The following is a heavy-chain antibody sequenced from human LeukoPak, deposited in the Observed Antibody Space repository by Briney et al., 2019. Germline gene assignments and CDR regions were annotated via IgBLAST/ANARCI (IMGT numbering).Heavy chain of an antibody. D-gene: IGHD5-18*01. Sequence: ASVKVSCKASGYTFTTYGISWVRQAPGQGLEWMGWISAYNGNTNSAQKFQGRVAMTTDTSTSTAYMELRSLRSDDTAVYYCARDRSARGYNYASDYWGQGTLVTVSS. V-gene: IGHV1-18*01. CDR1: GYTFTTYG. CDR2: ISAYNGNT. J-gene: IGHJ4*02. CDR3: ARDRSARGYNYASDY.